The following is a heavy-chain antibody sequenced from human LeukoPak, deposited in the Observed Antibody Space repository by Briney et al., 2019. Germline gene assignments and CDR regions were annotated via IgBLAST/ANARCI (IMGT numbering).Heavy chain of an antibody. CDR3: ARGDLRWSTVTPSIAG. J-gene: IGHJ4*02. CDR2: INPSGGST. V-gene: IGHV1-46*01. D-gene: IGHD4-17*01. Sequence: ASVKVSRKASGYTFTSYYTHWVRQAPGQGLEWMGIINPSGGSTSYAQKFQGRVTMTRDTSTSTVYMELSSLRSEDTAVYYCARGDLRWSTVTPSIAGWGQGTLVTVSS. CDR1: GYTFTSYY.